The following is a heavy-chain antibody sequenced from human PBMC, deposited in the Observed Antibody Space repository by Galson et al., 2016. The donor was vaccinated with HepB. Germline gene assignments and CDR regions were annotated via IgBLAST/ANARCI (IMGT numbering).Heavy chain of an antibody. J-gene: IGHJ4*02. CDR2: IYAGDSDG. CDR3: VALGYCCKTRLIDY. D-gene: IGHD2-2*01. Sequence: QSGAEVKKPGESLRISCQGSKFTSTSYWIAWVRQMPGKGLESMGIIYAGDSDGRYSPSFPGRVTLSVDTSINMAYLQWSSLKASDAAMYYCVALGYCCKTRLIDYWGQGSLVTVSS. CDR1: KFTSTSYW. V-gene: IGHV5-51*01.